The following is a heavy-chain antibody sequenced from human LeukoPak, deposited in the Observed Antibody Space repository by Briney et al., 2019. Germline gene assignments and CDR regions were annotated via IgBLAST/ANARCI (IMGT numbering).Heavy chain of an antibody. CDR2: ISAYNGNT. CDR3: ARNYYDSSGYYLPDFDY. Sequence: ASVKVSCKASGYTFTSYGISWVRQAPRQGLEWMGWISAYNGNTNYAQKLQGRVTMTTDTSTSTAYMELRSLRSDDTAVYYCARNYYDSSGYYLPDFDYWGQGTLVTVSS. V-gene: IGHV1-18*01. D-gene: IGHD3-22*01. CDR1: GYTFTSYG. J-gene: IGHJ4*02.